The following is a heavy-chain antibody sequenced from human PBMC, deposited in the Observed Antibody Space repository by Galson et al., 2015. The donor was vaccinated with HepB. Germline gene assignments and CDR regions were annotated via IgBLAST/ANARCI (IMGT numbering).Heavy chain of an antibody. D-gene: IGHD3-22*01. J-gene: IGHJ6*02. CDR1: GFTFSSYS. Sequence: SLRLSCAASGFTFSSYSMNWVRQAPGKGLEWVSSISSSSSYIYYADSVKGRFTISRDNAKNSLYLQMNSLRAEDTAVYYCAREPNTMKSPSRNGMDVWGQGTTVTVSS. CDR2: ISSSSSYI. CDR3: AREPNTMKSPSRNGMDV. V-gene: IGHV3-21*01.